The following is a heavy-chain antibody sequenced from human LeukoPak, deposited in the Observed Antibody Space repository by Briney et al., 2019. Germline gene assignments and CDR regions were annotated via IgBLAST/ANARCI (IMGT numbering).Heavy chain of an antibody. V-gene: IGHV1-46*01. CDR1: GYSFTSHY. Sequence: ASVKDSCKSSGYSFTSHYMHWLRQAPARGREWMGLINPSGCSTLYPQKFQGRVTMTRDMSTTTDYMERSSLRSEDTAVYYCARDNSVGEIAWWFDPWGQGTLVTVSS. D-gene: IGHD1-26*01. J-gene: IGHJ5*02. CDR3: ARDNSVGEIAWWFDP. CDR2: INPSGCST.